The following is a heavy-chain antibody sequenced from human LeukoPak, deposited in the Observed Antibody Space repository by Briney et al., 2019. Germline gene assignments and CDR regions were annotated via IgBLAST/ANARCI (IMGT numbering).Heavy chain of an antibody. D-gene: IGHD2-2*01. V-gene: IGHV3-30*18. CDR2: ISYDGSNK. CDR1: GFTFSSYG. J-gene: IGHJ4*02. Sequence: GGSLRLSCAASGFTFSSYGMHWVRQAPGKGLEWVAVISYDGSNKYYADSVKGRLTISRDNSKNTLYLQMNSLRAEDTAVYYCAKDHSGAAMPKNWGQGTLVTVSS. CDR3: AKDHSGAAMPKN.